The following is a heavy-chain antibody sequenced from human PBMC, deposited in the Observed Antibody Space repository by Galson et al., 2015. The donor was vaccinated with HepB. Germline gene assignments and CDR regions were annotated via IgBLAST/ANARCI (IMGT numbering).Heavy chain of an antibody. V-gene: IGHV3-9*01. CDR2: ISWSSGTI. J-gene: IGHJ3*01. Sequence: SLRLSCAASGFTFNDHAIHWVRQAPGMGLEWVSGISWSSGTIVYADSVKGRFTISRDNVNNSLYLQMNSLRPEDTALYYRAESFAVTDAFDAWGQGTLVTVSS. CDR1: GFTFNDHA. CDR3: AESFAVTDAFDA.